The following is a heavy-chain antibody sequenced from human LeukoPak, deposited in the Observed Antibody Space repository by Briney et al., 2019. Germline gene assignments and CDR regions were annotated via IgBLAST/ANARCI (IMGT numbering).Heavy chain of an antibody. V-gene: IGHV3-23*01. CDR2: ISGGGGST. CDR1: EFTFSNYA. D-gene: IGHD3-22*01. CDR3: AKRGAYDNRYFDY. J-gene: IGHJ4*02. Sequence: GGSLRLSCAASEFTFSNYAMNWVRQAPGKGLEWVSGISGGGGSTYYADSVKGRFTISRDNSKNTLYLQMDSLRAEDTALYYCAKRGAYDNRYFDYWGQGTLVTVSS.